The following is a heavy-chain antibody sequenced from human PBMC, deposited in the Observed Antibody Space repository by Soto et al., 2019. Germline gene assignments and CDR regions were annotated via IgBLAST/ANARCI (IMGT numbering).Heavy chain of an antibody. V-gene: IGHV1-18*01. D-gene: IGHD6-19*01. CDR1: GYNVTSYG. CDR2: ISPHNDRT. Sequence: ASVQLTCKASGYNVTSYGISWARQAAGQGIAWMGWISPHNDRTKYARRFQDRVTMTTETPTSTVYMELGSLRSDDTAVYYCARDLYYSSGRYFDHDAFDIWGQGTVVTVSS. J-gene: IGHJ3*02. CDR3: ARDLYYSSGRYFDHDAFDI.